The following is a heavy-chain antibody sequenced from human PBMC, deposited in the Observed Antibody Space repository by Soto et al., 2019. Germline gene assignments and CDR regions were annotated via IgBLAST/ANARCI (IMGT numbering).Heavy chain of an antibody. CDR3: ARRGSASWRNWFDS. CDR1: IGSITSTIDY. D-gene: IGHD2-2*01. CDR2: IHYDGSS. Sequence: NLSDNLSLTCSVSIGSITSTIDYWVWIRQSPGKVVEWIRNIHYDGSSFYNPSLKSRVTISVDTSKRQFSLRVSSVTAADTAVYYCARRGSASWRNWFDSWGQGTLVTVSS. V-gene: IGHV4-39*01. J-gene: IGHJ5*01.